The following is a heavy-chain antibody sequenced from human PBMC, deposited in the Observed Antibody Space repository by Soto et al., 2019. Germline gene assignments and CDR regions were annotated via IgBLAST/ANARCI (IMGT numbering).Heavy chain of an antibody. CDR2: IYTGGSA. CDR1: GFTVSSNY. V-gene: IGHV3-53*01. D-gene: IGHD5-12*01. Sequence: ETLRLSCAASGFTVSSNYMNWVRQAPGKGLEWVSVIYTGGSAFYADAVKGRFTISRDAFKKTLYLQMNSLRAEDTAVYYCARGVGYNNDYGMDVWGQGTTVTVSS. CDR3: ARGVGYNNDYGMDV. J-gene: IGHJ6*02.